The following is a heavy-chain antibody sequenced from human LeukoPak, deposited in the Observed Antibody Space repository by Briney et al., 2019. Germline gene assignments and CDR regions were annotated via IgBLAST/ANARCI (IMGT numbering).Heavy chain of an antibody. Sequence: AGGSLRLSCVFSGFTFSNYWMSWVRQAPEKGLEWVSGISGSGSSTYYADSVKGRFTISRDNSENTLSLQMNSLRADDTAIYYCAKSCNSGNCYYNYWGQGTLVTVSS. J-gene: IGHJ4*02. CDR1: GFTFSNYW. D-gene: IGHD2-15*01. V-gene: IGHV3-23*01. CDR3: AKSCNSGNCYYNY. CDR2: ISGSGSST.